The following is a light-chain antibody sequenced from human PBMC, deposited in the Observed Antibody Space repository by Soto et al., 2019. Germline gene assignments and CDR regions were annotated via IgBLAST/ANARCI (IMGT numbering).Light chain of an antibody. CDR1: SSDVGGYNY. CDR3: CSYTSSSTRLYV. Sequence: QSVLTQPRSVSGSPGQSVTISCTGTSSDVGGYNYVSWYQQHPGKAPKLMIYDVSKRPSGVPDRFSGSKSGNTASLTISGLQAEDEADYYCCSYTSSSTRLYVFGTGTKLTVL. V-gene: IGLV2-11*01. CDR2: DVS. J-gene: IGLJ1*01.